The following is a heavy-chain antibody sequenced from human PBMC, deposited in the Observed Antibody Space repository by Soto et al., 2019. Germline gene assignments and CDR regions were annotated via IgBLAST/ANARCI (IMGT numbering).Heavy chain of an antibody. CDR1: GGSISMSSHY. J-gene: IGHJ6*02. Sequence: LSLTCTVSGGSISMSSHYWGWIRQSPGKGLEWIGSIHYSGSTYYNPSLKTRVTISVDTSNNLFSLKLSSVTAADTALYYCARLSATGVNHYYYYGMDVWGQGTTVTVSS. V-gene: IGHV4-39*02. CDR2: IHYSGST. CDR3: ARLSATGVNHYYYYGMDV. D-gene: IGHD4-17*01.